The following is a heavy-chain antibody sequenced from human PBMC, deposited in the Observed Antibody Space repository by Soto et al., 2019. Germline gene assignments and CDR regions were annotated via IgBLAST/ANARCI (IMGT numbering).Heavy chain of an antibody. Sequence: QITLKESGPTLVKHTQTLTLTCTFSGFSLSTTGVGVGWIRQPPGKALEWLALIYWHDDNRYSPSLKSRLTITKDTSKNQVVVTVTNMDPVYTAAYYCAHRQGSIVVNGDNWFDPWGQGTLVTVSS. D-gene: IGHD1-26*01. V-gene: IGHV2-5*01. CDR1: GFSLSTTGVG. CDR3: AHRQGSIVVNGDNWFDP. J-gene: IGHJ5*02. CDR2: IYWHDDN.